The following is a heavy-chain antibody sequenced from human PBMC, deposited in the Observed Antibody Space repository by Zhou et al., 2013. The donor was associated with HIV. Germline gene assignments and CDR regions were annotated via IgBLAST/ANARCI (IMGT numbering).Heavy chain of an antibody. CDR3: AALPVGNWGFDVCTA. V-gene: IGHV1-2*02. CDR1: GYTFTGYY. J-gene: IGHJ5*02. Sequence: QVQLVQSGAEVKKPGASVKVSCKASGYTFTGYYMHWVRQAPGQGLEWMGWINPNSGDTNYAQKFQGRVTMTRDTSISTAYMELSRLRSDDTAVYFCAALPVGNWGFDVCTAWGLGNP. CDR2: INPNSGDT. D-gene: IGHD7-27*01.